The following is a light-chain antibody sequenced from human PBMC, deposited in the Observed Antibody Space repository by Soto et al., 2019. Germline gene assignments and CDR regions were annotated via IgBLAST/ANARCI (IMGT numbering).Light chain of an antibody. CDR2: AAS. Sequence: DIQITQSPSSLSASVGDRVTINCRASQGISTYLAWYQQKPGKVPKLLIYAASTLQSGVPSRFSGSGSGTDFTLTISSLQPEDFATYYCQQLNSYPLTFGGGTKVDI. V-gene: IGKV1-27*01. J-gene: IGKJ4*01. CDR3: QQLNSYPLT. CDR1: QGISTY.